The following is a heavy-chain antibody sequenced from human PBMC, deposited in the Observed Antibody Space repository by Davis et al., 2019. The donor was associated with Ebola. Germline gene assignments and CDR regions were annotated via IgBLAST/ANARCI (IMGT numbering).Heavy chain of an antibody. D-gene: IGHD3-10*01. V-gene: IGHV3-33*01. CDR2: IWFNATTK. CDR3: ARDAGDRGAVTHDSFDV. CDR1: GFSFPTYC. Sequence: GESLKIPCDASGFSFPTYCMHWVRQAPGKGLEWVAIIWFNATTKNYVDSVKGRFAISRDDSKKTVYLEMNNLRVEDTAVYYCARDAGDRGAVTHDSFDVWGQGTRVTVSP. J-gene: IGHJ3*01.